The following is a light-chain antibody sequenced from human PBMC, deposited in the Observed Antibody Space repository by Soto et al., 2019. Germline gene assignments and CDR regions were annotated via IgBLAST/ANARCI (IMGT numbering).Light chain of an antibody. CDR3: QSYDSSLSGLV. Sequence: QPVLTQPPSVSGAPGQRVTISCTGSSSNIGAGYDVHWYQQLPGTAPKLLIYGDSHRPSGVPDRFSGSKSGTSASLAITGLQAEDEADYYCQSYDSSLSGLVFGGGTKVTVL. CDR1: SSNIGAGYD. CDR2: GDS. V-gene: IGLV1-40*01. J-gene: IGLJ2*01.